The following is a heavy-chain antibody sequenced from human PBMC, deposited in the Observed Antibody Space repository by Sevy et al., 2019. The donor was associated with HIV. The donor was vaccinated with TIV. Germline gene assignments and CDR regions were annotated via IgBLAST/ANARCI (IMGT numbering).Heavy chain of an antibody. CDR3: ARESRWFFFHFDY. Sequence: SQTLSLTCAISGDSVSTYSAAWNWIRQSPSRGLEWLGRTYYKSKWYNDYALSVKSRISINPDTPKNQISLQLNSVTPEVTAVYYCARESRWFFFHFDYWGQGTLVTVSS. J-gene: IGHJ4*02. CDR1: GDSVSTYSAA. V-gene: IGHV6-1*01. CDR2: TYYKSKWYN. D-gene: IGHD3-10*01.